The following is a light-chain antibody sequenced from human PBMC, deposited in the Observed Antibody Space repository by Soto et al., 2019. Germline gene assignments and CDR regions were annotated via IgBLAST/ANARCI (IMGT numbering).Light chain of an antibody. V-gene: IGLV2-14*01. CDR1: SSDVGGYNY. CDR3: SSYTSSSTIV. CDR2: DVS. Sequence: QSALTQPASVSGSPGQSITISCTGTSSDVGGYNYVSWYQQHPGKAPKLMIYDVSNRPSGVSNRFSGSKSGNTASLTISGLQAEDEADYYCSSYTSSSTIVYGTRTKLTVL. J-gene: IGLJ1*01.